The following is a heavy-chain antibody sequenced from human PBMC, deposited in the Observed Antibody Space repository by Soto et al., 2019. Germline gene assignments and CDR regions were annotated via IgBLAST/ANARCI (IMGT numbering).Heavy chain of an antibody. J-gene: IGHJ4*02. CDR1: GGSISSSNW. Sequence: QVQLQESGPGLVKPSGTLSLTCAVSGGSISSSNWWSWVRQPPGKGLEWIGEIYHSGSTNYNPSLKSRVTIPVDKSKNQFSLKLSSVTAADTAVYYCARDRCSGGSCYSGREWRYFAYWDQGTLITVSS. V-gene: IGHV4-4*02. CDR3: ARDRCSGGSCYSGREWRYFAY. D-gene: IGHD2-15*01. CDR2: IYHSGST.